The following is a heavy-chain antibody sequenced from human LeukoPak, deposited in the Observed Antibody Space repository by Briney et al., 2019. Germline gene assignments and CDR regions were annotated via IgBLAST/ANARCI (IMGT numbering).Heavy chain of an antibody. D-gene: IGHD3-10*01. CDR3: AKVLLWFGEPRYFDL. CDR2: ISGSGGST. V-gene: IGHV3-23*01. J-gene: IGHJ2*01. Sequence: PGGSLRLSCAASGLTFSSYAMSWVRQAPGKGLEWVSAISGSGGSTYYADSVKGRFTISRDNSKNTLYLQMNSLRAEDTAVYYCAKVLLWFGEPRYFDLWGRGTLVTVSS. CDR1: GLTFSSYA.